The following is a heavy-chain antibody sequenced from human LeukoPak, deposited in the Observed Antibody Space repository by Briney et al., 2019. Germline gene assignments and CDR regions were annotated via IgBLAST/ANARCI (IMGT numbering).Heavy chain of an antibody. J-gene: IGHJ4*02. D-gene: IGHD6-19*01. Sequence: GGSLRLSCATSGFTFSSAWMSWVRQAPGKGLEWVGRIKSKSDGATTEYAAPVKGRFIISRDDSKNTLRLRMNSLKTEDTAVYYCGAEYSGGWYVFDSWGQGTLVTVSA. CDR1: GFTFSSAW. V-gene: IGHV3-15*01. CDR3: GAEYSGGWYVFDS. CDR2: IKSKSDGATT.